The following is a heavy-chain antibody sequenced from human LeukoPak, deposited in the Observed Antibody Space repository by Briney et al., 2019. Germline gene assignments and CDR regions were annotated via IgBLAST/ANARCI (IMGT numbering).Heavy chain of an antibody. V-gene: IGHV4-31*03. J-gene: IGHJ6*03. CDR1: GGSTGSGNFY. CDR2: IYDTGIT. D-gene: IGHD5-24*01. Sequence: SQTLSLTCTVSGGSTGSGNFYWNWIRQHPGRGLEWIGYIYDTGITYYYPSLKSRVTISADTSKKQFSLNLRSVTAADTAVYRCARGRDDYNDAPPPYYYYMDVWGKGTTVTVSS. CDR3: ARGRDDYNDAPPPYYYYMDV.